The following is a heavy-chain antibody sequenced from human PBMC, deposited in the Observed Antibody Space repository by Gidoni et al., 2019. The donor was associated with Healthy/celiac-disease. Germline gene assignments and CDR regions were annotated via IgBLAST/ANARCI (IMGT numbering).Heavy chain of an antibody. Sequence: QVQLVESGGGVVQPGRSLRLSCAASVFTFSSYAMHWVRQAPGKGLEWVAVISYDGSNKYYADSVKGRFTISRDNSKNTLYLQMNSLRAEDTAVYYCGGRRISLGPLNPWGQGTLVTVSS. CDR3: GGRRISLGPLNP. J-gene: IGHJ5*02. D-gene: IGHD3-3*02. CDR2: ISYDGSNK. V-gene: IGHV3-30-3*01. CDR1: VFTFSSYA.